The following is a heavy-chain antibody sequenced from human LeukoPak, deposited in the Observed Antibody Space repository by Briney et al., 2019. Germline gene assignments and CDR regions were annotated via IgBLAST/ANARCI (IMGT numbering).Heavy chain of an antibody. J-gene: IGHJ4*02. CDR2: IIPILGIA. CDR3: ARGLGSTYYFDY. Sequence: SVKVSCKASGGTFSSYTISWVRQAPGQGLEWMGRIIPILGIANYAQKFRGRVTITADKSTSTAYMELSSLRSEDTAVYYCARGLGSTYYFDYWGQGTLVTVSS. CDR1: GGTFSSYT. D-gene: IGHD3-10*01. V-gene: IGHV1-69*02.